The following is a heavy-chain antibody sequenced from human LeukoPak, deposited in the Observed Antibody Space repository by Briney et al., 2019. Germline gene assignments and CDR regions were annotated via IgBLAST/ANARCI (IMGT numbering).Heavy chain of an antibody. CDR1: GGTFSSYG. D-gene: IGHD5-18*01. CDR2: IIPIFGTT. Sequence: ASVKVSCKASGGTFSSYGISWVRQAPGQGLGWMGGIIPIFGTTNYAQKLQGRVTITADESTITAYMELSSLRSEDTAVYYCARGLDTAMPWFDPWGQGTLVTVSS. CDR3: ARGLDTAMPWFDP. J-gene: IGHJ5*02. V-gene: IGHV1-69*13.